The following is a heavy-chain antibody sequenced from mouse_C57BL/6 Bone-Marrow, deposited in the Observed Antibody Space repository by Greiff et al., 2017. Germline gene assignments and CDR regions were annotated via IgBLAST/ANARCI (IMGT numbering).Heavy chain of an antibody. J-gene: IGHJ2*01. D-gene: IGHD1-1*01. CDR2: IYPGDGDT. CDR3: AHYYGSSLGY. V-gene: IGHV1-82*01. Sequence: QVQLQQSGPELVKPGASVKISCKASGYAFSSSWMNWVKQRPGKGLEWIGRIYPGDGDTNYNGKFKGKATLTADKSSSTAYMQLSSLTSEDSAVYFCAHYYGSSLGYWGQGTTLTVSS. CDR1: GYAFSSSW.